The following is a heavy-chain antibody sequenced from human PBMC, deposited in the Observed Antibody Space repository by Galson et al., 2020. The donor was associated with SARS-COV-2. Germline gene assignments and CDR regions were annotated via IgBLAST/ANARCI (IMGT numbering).Heavy chain of an antibody. D-gene: IGHD3-10*01. Sequence: ASVKVSCKASGYTFTSYGISWVRQAPGQGLEWMGWISAYNGNTNYAQKLQGRVTMTTDTSTSTAYMELRSLRSDDTAVYYCARANRGITMVRGVITRFDYWGHGTLVTVSS. V-gene: IGHV1-18*01. CDR1: GYTFTSYG. J-gene: IGHJ4*01. CDR2: ISAYNGNT. CDR3: ARANRGITMVRGVITRFDY.